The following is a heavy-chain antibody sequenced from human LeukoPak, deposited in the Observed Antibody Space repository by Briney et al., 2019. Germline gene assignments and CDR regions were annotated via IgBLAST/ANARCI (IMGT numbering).Heavy chain of an antibody. Sequence: SETLSLTCTVSGSSISSYYWSWIRQPPGKGLEWIGYIYYSGSTNYNPSLKSRVTISVDTSKNQFSLKLSSVTAADTAVYYCARVHGYCSGGSCYYFDYWGQGTLVTVSS. V-gene: IGHV4-59*01. CDR3: ARVHGYCSGGSCYYFDY. CDR1: GSSISSYY. CDR2: IYYSGST. J-gene: IGHJ4*02. D-gene: IGHD2-15*01.